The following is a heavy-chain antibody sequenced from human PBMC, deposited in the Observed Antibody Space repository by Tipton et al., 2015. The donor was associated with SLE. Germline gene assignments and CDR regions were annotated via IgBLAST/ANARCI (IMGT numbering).Heavy chain of an antibody. CDR1: GFSISSGRHY. D-gene: IGHD5-18*01. J-gene: IGHJ6*03. CDR2: INHSGST. Sequence: TLSLTCTVSGFSISSGRHYWSWIRQPPGKGLEWIGEINHSGSTNYNPSLKSRVTISVDTSKNQFSLKLTSVTAADTAVYFCAREGFSYGPENYYYYYYMDVWGKGTAVTVSS. V-gene: IGHV4-39*07. CDR3: AREGFSYGPENYYYYYYMDV.